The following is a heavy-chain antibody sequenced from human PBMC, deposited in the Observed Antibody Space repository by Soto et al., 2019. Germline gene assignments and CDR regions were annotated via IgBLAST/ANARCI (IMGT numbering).Heavy chain of an antibody. J-gene: IGHJ6*03. Sequence: QVHLEESGPGLVKPSGTLSLTCAVSSGSLSSSDWWTWVRQPPGKGLEWIGEINHRGTTNYNPSHKRRPIISADMSQNQSSLRLTDVTAADPAAYYCAPANRGTIHPYYYNTAVWGKGATVTVSS. D-gene: IGHD1-1*01. CDR1: SGSLSSSDW. CDR2: INHRGTT. V-gene: IGHV4-4*02. CDR3: APANRGTIHPYYYNTAV.